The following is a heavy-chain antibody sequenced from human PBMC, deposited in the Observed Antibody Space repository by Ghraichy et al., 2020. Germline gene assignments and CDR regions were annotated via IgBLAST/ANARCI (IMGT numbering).Heavy chain of an antibody. CDR1: GGSISSHY. J-gene: IGHJ5*02. Sequence: ETLSLTCTVSGGSISSHYWSWIRQPPGKGLEWIGYIHTSGSTNYNPSLKSRVTISADTSKNQFSLKLTSMTAADTAMYYCARDIVVVGAAANWFDPWGQGTLVTVSS. D-gene: IGHD2-2*01. V-gene: IGHV4-4*09. CDR3: ARDIVVVGAAANWFDP. CDR2: IHTSGST.